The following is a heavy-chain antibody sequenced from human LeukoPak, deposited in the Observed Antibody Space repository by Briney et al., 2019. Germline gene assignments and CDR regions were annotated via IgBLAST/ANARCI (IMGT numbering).Heavy chain of an antibody. CDR2: IDHTGIT. CDR1: DDSITIYY. Sequence: PSETLSLTCTVSDDSITIYYWSWIRQPPGKGLEWIGYIDHTGITNYNPSLNSRVTISRDTSKNHFSLELSSATAADTAVYFCAGTIAARTYWGQGTLVTVSS. CDR3: AGTIAARTY. J-gene: IGHJ4*02. D-gene: IGHD6-6*01. V-gene: IGHV4-59*01.